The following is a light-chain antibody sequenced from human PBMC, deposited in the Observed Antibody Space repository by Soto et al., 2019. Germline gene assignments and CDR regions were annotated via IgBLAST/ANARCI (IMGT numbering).Light chain of an antibody. J-gene: IGKJ1*01. Sequence: IVFTQPPGALSLSPGERATLSCRASQSVSSSYLAWYQQKPGQAPRLLIYGASSRATGIPDRFSGSGSGTDFTLTISRLEPEDFAVYYCQHYGSSPSTFGQGAKADI. V-gene: IGKV3-20*01. CDR2: GAS. CDR3: QHYGSSPST. CDR1: QSVSSSY.